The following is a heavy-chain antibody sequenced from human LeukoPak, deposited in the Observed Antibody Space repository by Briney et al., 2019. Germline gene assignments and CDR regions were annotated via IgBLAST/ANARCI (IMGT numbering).Heavy chain of an antibody. CDR1: GYTFTGYY. CDR2: MNPNSGNT. V-gene: IGHV1-8*02. Sequence: ASVKVSCKASGYTFTGYYIHWVRQAPGQGLEWMGWMNPNSGNTGFAQKFQGRVTMTKNTSITTAYMELSSLRSEDTALYYCARALSWTTDSYYYMDVWGKGTTVTVSS. CDR3: ARALSWTTDSYYYMDV. J-gene: IGHJ6*03. D-gene: IGHD3/OR15-3a*01.